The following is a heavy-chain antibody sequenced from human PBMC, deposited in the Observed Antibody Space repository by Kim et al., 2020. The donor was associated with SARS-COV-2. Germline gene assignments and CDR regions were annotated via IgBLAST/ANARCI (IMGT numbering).Heavy chain of an antibody. V-gene: IGHV1-69*13. D-gene: IGHD1-26*01. CDR2: IIPIFGTA. CDR3: AIKIERGTYERGDY. J-gene: IGHJ4*02. CDR1: GGTFSSYA. Sequence: SVKVSCKASGGTFSSYAISWVRQAPGQGLEWMGGIIPIFGTANYAQKFQGRVTITADESTSTAYMELSSLRSEDTAVYYCAIKIERGTYERGDYWGQGTLVNVSS.